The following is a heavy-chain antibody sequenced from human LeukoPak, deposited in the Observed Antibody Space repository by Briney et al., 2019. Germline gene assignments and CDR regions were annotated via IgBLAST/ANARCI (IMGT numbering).Heavy chain of an antibody. J-gene: IGHJ3*02. Sequence: GGSLRLSCAASGFTFSSYGMHWVRQAPGKGLEWVAVIWYDGTNTYYADSVKGRFTISRDNSKNTLYLQMNSMRAEDTAVYYCARDFCSGGSCYPDAFDIWGQGTMVTVSS. CDR2: IWYDGTNT. CDR1: GFTFSSYG. V-gene: IGHV3-33*01. CDR3: ARDFCSGGSCYPDAFDI. D-gene: IGHD2-15*01.